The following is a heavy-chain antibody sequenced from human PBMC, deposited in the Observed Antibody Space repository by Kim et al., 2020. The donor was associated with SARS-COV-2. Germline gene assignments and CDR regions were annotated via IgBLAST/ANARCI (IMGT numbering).Heavy chain of an antibody. CDR1: GFIFPNYW. CDR2: IKQDGSEK. CDR3: ARGGDS. J-gene: IGHJ4*02. Sequence: GGSLRLSCAASGFIFPNYWMTWVRQPPGKGLEWVANIKQDGSEKNYGDSVKGRFTISRDNSKNSLYLQMNSLRTEDTAVYYCARGGDSWGQGTLVTVSS. V-gene: IGHV3-7*01. D-gene: IGHD3-16*01.